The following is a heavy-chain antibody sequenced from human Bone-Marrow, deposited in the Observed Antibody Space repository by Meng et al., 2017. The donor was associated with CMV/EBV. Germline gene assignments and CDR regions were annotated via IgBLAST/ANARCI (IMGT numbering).Heavy chain of an antibody. V-gene: IGHV4-39*01. CDR2: IYYSGST. Sequence: GSLRLFCTVSGGAISSSSYYWGWIRQPPGKGLEWIGSIYYSGSTYYNPSLKSRVTISVDTSKNQFSLKLSSVTAADTAVYYCARLGFFWSSSWHFNNWFDPWGQGTLVTVSS. J-gene: IGHJ5*02. CDR3: ARLGFFWSSSWHFNNWFDP. CDR1: GGAISSSSYY. D-gene: IGHD6-13*01.